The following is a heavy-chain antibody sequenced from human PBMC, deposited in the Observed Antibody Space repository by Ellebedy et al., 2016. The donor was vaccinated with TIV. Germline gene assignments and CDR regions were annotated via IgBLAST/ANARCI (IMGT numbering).Heavy chain of an antibody. CDR1: GFTFSDYY. CDR3: AREDRGFYFDY. V-gene: IGHV3-11*04. D-gene: IGHD3-10*01. CDR2: ISSSGSTI. J-gene: IGHJ4*02. Sequence: GESLKISXAASGFTFSDYYMSWIRQAPGKGLEWVSYISSSGSTIYYADSVKGRFTISRDNAKNSLYLQMNSLRAEDTAVYYCAREDRGFYFDYWGQGTLVTVSS.